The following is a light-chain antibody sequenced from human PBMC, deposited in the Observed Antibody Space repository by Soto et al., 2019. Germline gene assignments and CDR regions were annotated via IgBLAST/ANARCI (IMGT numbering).Light chain of an antibody. V-gene: IGKV3-20*01. CDR2: VAS. J-gene: IGKJ2*01. Sequence: EIGLLQSPGPLSSSPGEITTLSCMASPSVSSSYLAWYQQKPGQAPRLLNYVASSRAAGIPDRFSGSRSGTDFNVTISGLEPEDCAVYYCQQYCSSPYPCGEKPKLEIK. CDR3: QQYCSSPYP. CDR1: PSVSSSY.